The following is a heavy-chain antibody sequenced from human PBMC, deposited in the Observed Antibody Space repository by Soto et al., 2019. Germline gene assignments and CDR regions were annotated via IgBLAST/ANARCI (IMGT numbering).Heavy chain of an antibody. J-gene: IGHJ2*01. D-gene: IGHD6-6*01. CDR3: DGTRDARPVSAFRLKGSLDL. Sequence: APGKGLEWVSYISSSGSSTYYVDSVRGRFTISRDNAKNSLYLQMDSLGAEDTAVHSEDGTRDARPVSAFRLKGSLDL. CDR2: ISSSGSST. V-gene: IGHV3-11*04.